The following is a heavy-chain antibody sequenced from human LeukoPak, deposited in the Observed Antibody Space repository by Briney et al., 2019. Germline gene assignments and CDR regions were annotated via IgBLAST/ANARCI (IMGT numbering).Heavy chain of an antibody. CDR3: AKGPPNYDFWSGYFYY. CDR1: GFTFSSYG. D-gene: IGHD3-3*01. J-gene: IGHJ4*02. Sequence: GGSLRLSCAASGFTFSSYGMHWVRQAPGKGLEWVAFIRYDGSNKYYADSVKGRFTISRDNSKNTLYLQMSSLRAEDTAVYYCAKGPPNYDFWSGYFYYWGQGTLVTVSS. V-gene: IGHV3-30*02. CDR2: IRYDGSNK.